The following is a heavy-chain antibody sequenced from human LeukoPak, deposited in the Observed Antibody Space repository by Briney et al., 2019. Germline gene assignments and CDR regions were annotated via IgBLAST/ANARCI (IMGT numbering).Heavy chain of an antibody. Sequence: PSQTLSLTSTVSGGSISSGGYYWSWIRQHLGKGLEWIGYIYYGGSTYYYPSLKSQVTISVDTSKNQFSLKLSSMTAADTAVYYCARYCSSTSCYYPLYYYYGMDVWGQGTTVTVSS. J-gene: IGHJ6*02. CDR3: ARYCSSTSCYYPLYYYYGMDV. D-gene: IGHD2-2*01. V-gene: IGHV4-31*01. CDR1: GGSISSGGYY. CDR2: IYYGGST.